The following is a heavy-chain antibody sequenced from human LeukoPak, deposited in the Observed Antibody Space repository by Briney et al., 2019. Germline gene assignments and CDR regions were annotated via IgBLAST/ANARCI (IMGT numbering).Heavy chain of an antibody. CDR2: IWYDGSNT. D-gene: IGHD2-21*02. CDR3: ARDQDGVTSRYNWFDP. Sequence: GRSLRLSCAASGFTFSSYGMHWVRQAPGKGLEWVAVIWYDGSNTYYADSVKGRFTISRDNSKNTLYLQMNSLRAEDTAVYYCARDQDGVTSRYNWFDPWGQGTLVTVSS. V-gene: IGHV3-33*01. J-gene: IGHJ5*02. CDR1: GFTFSSYG.